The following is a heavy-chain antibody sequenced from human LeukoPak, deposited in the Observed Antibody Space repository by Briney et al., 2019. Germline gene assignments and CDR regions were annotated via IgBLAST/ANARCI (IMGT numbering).Heavy chain of an antibody. D-gene: IGHD4-11*01. CDR3: ARVPTVTFFDY. V-gene: IGHV4-39*01. J-gene: IGHJ4*02. CDR2: FYYSGST. Sequence: SETLSLTCTVSGGSISSRSYYWGWIRQPPGKGLVWIGSFYYSGSTYYNPSLKSRVTISVDTSKNQFSLKLSSVTAADTAVYYCARVPTVTFFDYWGQGTLVTVSS. CDR1: GGSISSRSYY.